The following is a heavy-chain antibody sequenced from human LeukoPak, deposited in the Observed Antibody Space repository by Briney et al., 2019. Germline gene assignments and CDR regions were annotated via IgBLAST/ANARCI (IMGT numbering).Heavy chain of an antibody. CDR1: GFTFSDYA. Sequence: GSLRLSCAASGFTFSDYAMSWIRQPPGKGLEWIGYIYDSGSTNYNPSLKSRVTISVDTSKNQFSLKLSSVTAADTAVFYCASLTTADAFDIWGQGTMVTVSS. V-gene: IGHV4-59*01. CDR2: IYDSGST. CDR3: ASLTTADAFDI. J-gene: IGHJ3*02. D-gene: IGHD3-22*01.